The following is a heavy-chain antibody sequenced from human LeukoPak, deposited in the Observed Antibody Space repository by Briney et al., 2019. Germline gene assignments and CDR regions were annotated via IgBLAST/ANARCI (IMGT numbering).Heavy chain of an antibody. CDR1: GFTFSSYA. Sequence: GGSLRLSCAGSGFTFSSYAMQWVRQAPGKVLEWVAVISYDGSNKYYADSVKGRFTISRDNSKNTLYLQMNSLRAEDTAVYYCARATAGSSPDLLDYWGPRTLVTVSS. J-gene: IGHJ4*02. CDR2: ISYDGSNK. CDR3: ARATAGSSPDLLDY. D-gene: IGHD6-13*01. V-gene: IGHV3-30-3*01.